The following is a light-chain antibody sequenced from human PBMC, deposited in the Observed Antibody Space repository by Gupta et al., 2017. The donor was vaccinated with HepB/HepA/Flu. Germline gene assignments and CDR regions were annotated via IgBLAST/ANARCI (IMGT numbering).Light chain of an antibody. CDR3: QQGNNLPQA. V-gene: IGKV1-33*01. Sequence: DIQMTQSPSSLSVSVGDRVTITCQASQDIGNHLNWYQQKRGKAPNLLIYDASTLDTGVPSRFSGSGSGTEFTFTISSLHPEDLATYYCQQGNNLPQAFGQGTLLEIK. CDR1: QDIGNH. CDR2: DAS. J-gene: IGKJ5*01.